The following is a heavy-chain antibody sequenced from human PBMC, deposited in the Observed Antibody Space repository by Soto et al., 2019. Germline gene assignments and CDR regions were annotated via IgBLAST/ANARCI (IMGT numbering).Heavy chain of an antibody. V-gene: IGHV3-23*01. D-gene: IGHD3-16*02. CDR1: GFTFSSYA. Sequence: EVQLLESGGGLVQPGGSLRLSCAASGFTFSSYAMSWVRQAPGKGLEWVSGISGSGGSTYYADSVKGRFTISRDNSKNTLNLQMNSLRAEDTAVYYGEKVNDYFWGSYRFDYWGQGTLVTVSS. CDR2: ISGSGGST. J-gene: IGHJ4*02. CDR3: EKVNDYFWGSYRFDY.